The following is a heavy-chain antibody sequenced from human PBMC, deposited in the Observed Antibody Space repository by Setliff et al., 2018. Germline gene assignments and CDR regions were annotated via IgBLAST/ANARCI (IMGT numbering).Heavy chain of an antibody. CDR1: GGSISSSSYY. D-gene: IGHD4-4*01. V-gene: IGHV4-61*02. Sequence: SETLSLTCTVSGGSISSSSYYWSWIRQPAGKGLEWIGRIYTSGSTNYNPSLKSRVTMSVDTSKKQFSLKRSSVTAADTAVYYCARDKYRGDFDYGNQDFDYWGQGTLVTVSS. CDR2: IYTSGST. CDR3: ARDKYRGDFDYGNQDFDY. J-gene: IGHJ4*02.